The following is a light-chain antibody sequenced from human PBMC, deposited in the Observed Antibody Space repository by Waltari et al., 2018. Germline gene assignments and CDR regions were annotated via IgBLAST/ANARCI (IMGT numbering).Light chain of an antibody. CDR3: SSYTSSSTLDRV. CDR1: SSDVGGYNY. Sequence: QSALTQPASVSGSPGPSITISCTGTSSDVGGYNYVSWYQQHPGKAPKLMIYDVSNRPSGVSNRFSGSKSGNTASLTISGLQAEDEADYYCSSYTSSSTLDRVFGGGTKLTVL. V-gene: IGLV2-14*03. CDR2: DVS. J-gene: IGLJ2*01.